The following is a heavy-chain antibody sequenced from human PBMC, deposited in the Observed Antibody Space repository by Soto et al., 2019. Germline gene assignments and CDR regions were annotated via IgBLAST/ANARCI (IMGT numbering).Heavy chain of an antibody. Sequence: SETLSLTCTVSGGSISSYYWSWIRQPPGKGLEWIGYIYYSGSTNYNPSLKSRVTISVDTSKNQFSLKLSSVTAADTAVYYCARDLHAAFDIWGQGTMVTVSS. CDR2: IYYSGST. CDR3: ARDLHAAFDI. J-gene: IGHJ3*02. V-gene: IGHV4-59*01. CDR1: GGSISSYY. D-gene: IGHD2-2*01.